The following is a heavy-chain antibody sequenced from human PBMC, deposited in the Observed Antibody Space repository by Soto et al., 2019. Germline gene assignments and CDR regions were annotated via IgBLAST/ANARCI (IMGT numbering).Heavy chain of an antibody. CDR1: GFTFSNYA. CDR2: ISGSGGST. CDR3: AKDQGSSWYEIDY. J-gene: IGHJ4*02. Sequence: EVQLLESGGGLVQPGGSLRLSCAASGFTFSNYAVTWVRQAPGKGLEWVSTISGSGGSTYYADSVKGRLTISRHNSKNTLYLQMNSLRAEDTAVYYCAKDQGSSWYEIDYWGQGTLVTVSS. D-gene: IGHD6-13*01. V-gene: IGHV3-23*01.